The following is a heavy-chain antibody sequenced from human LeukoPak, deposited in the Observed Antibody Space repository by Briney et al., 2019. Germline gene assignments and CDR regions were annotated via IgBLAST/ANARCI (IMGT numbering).Heavy chain of an antibody. D-gene: IGHD3-10*01. CDR1: GYTFTGYY. CDR3: ARVKLQWQYSGIDY. J-gene: IGHJ4*02. CDR2: INPNSGGT. V-gene: IGHV1-2*06. Sequence: ASVKVSCKASGYTFTGYYMHWVRQAPGQGLEWMGRINPNSGGTNYAQKFQGRVTMTRDTSISTAYMELSRLRSDDTAVYYCARVKLQWQYSGIDYWGQGTLVTVSS.